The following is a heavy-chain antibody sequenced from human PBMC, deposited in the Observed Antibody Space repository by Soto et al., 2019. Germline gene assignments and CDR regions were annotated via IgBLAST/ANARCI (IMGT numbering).Heavy chain of an antibody. J-gene: IGHJ4*02. CDR2: INPSAGNT. D-gene: IGHD4-17*01. Sequence: QVQLVQSGAEVKEPGASVKVSCKAAGYTFISYYMHWVRQAPGQGFEWMGVINPSAGNTVYAQKCQGRVTMTRDTSTSTFYMELSSLRSEDTAVYHCARLAAVTPPYYFDFWGQGTQVTVSS. CDR1: GYTFISYY. V-gene: IGHV1-46*01. CDR3: ARLAAVTPPYYFDF.